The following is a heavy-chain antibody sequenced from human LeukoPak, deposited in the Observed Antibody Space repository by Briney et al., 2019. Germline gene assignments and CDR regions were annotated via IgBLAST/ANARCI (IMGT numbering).Heavy chain of an antibody. J-gene: IGHJ4*02. Sequence: SVKVSCKASGGTFSSYAISWVRQAPGQGLEWMGGIIPIFGTANYAQKFQGRVTITADGSTSTAYMELSSLRSEDTAVYYCANRIARDSSSWSDFDYWGQGTLVTVSS. CDR1: GGTFSSYA. V-gene: IGHV1-69*13. CDR3: ANRIARDSSSWSDFDY. D-gene: IGHD6-13*01. CDR2: IIPIFGTA.